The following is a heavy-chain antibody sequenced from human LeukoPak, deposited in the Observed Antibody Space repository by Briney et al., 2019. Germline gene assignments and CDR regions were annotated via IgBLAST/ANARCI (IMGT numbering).Heavy chain of an antibody. CDR3: ARVGAGSFDY. Sequence: SETLSLTCAVSGGSISSGGYSWSWIRQPPGKVLEWIGYIYYSGNTTYNPSLKSQLTISVDTSKNQFSLKLSSVTAADTAVYYCARVGAGSFDYWGQGSLVTVSS. D-gene: IGHD1-26*01. V-gene: IGHV4-61*08. J-gene: IGHJ4*02. CDR2: IYYSGNT. CDR1: GGSISSGGYS.